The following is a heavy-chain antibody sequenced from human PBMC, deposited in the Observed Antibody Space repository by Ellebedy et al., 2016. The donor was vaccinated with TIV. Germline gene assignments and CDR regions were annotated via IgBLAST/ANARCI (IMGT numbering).Heavy chain of an antibody. CDR1: GFTFSSYW. Sequence: GESLKISXAASGFTFSSYWMSLVRQAPGKGLEWVANIKQDGSERYYVDSVKGRFTISRDNAKNSLYLQMNSLRAEDTAVYYCARRYFDYWGQGTLVTVSS. CDR2: IKQDGSER. V-gene: IGHV3-7*03. CDR3: ARRYFDY. J-gene: IGHJ4*02.